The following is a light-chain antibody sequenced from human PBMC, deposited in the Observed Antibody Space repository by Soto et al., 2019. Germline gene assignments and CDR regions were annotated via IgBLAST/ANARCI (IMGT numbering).Light chain of an antibody. CDR1: SSDVGGYKY. CDR2: EVT. Sequence: QSALTQPPSASGSPGQSVTISCTGTSSDVGGYKYVSWYQQHPGKAPKLMIYEVTKRPSGVPDRFSGSKSGNTASLTVSGLQAEDEADDYCSSYADSNTLVIFGGGTKLTVL. J-gene: IGLJ2*01. CDR3: SSYADSNTLVI. V-gene: IGLV2-8*01.